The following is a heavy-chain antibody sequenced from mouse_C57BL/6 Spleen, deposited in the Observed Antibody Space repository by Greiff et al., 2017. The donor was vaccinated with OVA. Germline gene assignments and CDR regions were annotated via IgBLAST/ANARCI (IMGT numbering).Heavy chain of an antibody. CDR2: IYPRSGNT. D-gene: IGHD1-1*01. J-gene: IGHJ4*01. V-gene: IGHV1-81*01. Sequence: QVQLKQSGAELARPGASVKLSCKASGYTFTSYGISWVKQRTGQGLEWIGEIYPRSGNTYYNEKFKGKATLTADKSSSTAYMELRSLTSEDSAVYFCARGALTTDPLYAMDYWGQGTSVTVSS. CDR1: GYTFTSYG. CDR3: ARGALTTDPLYAMDY.